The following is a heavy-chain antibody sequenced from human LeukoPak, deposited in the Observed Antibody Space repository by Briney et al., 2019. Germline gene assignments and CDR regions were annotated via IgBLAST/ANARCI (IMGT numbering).Heavy chain of an antibody. V-gene: IGHV4-34*01. CDR1: GYSISSGYY. CDR3: ARGGFYSNYGMDWFDP. Sequence: SETLSFTCAVSGYSISSGYYWSWIRQPPGKGLEWIGEINHSGSTNYNPSLKSRVTISVDTSKNQFSLKLSSVTAADTAVYYCARGGFYSNYGMDWFDPWGQGTLVTVSS. CDR2: INHSGST. D-gene: IGHD4-11*01. J-gene: IGHJ5*02.